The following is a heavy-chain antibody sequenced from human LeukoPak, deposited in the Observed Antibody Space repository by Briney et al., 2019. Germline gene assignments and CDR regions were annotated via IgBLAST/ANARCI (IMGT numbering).Heavy chain of an antibody. CDR3: ARGACSSTSCYNAYYYYGMDV. D-gene: IGHD2-2*02. J-gene: IGHJ6*02. CDR1: GGSISSSSYY. CDR2: IYYSGSI. Sequence: PSETLSLTCTVSGGSISSSSYYWGWIRQPPGKGLEWIGYIYYSGSIYYNPSLKSRVTISVDTSKNQFSLKLSSVTAADTAVYYCARGACSSTSCYNAYYYYGMDVWGQGTTVTVSS. V-gene: IGHV4-31*03.